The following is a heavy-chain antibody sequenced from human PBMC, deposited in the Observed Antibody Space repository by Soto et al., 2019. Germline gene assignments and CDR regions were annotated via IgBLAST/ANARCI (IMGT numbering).Heavy chain of an antibody. Sequence: GGSLRLSCAASGFTFSSYAMSWVRQAPGKGLEWISRISGNGDRTYYADSVKGRFTISRDNSKNTLYLQVNTLRAEDTAVYHCAKSLSPYYYAAGTYYSPHYGMDVWGQGTTVTVSS. CDR3: AKSLSPYYYAAGTYYSPHYGMDV. J-gene: IGHJ6*02. V-gene: IGHV3-23*01. CDR1: GFTFSSYA. CDR2: ISGNGDRT. D-gene: IGHD3-10*01.